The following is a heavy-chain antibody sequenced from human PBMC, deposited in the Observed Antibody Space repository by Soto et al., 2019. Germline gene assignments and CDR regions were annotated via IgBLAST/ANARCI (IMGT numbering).Heavy chain of an antibody. CDR2: IYYSGST. J-gene: IGHJ6*02. CDR3: ASGYDILTGYPRGDYYGMDV. Sequence: PSETLSLTCTVSGCSIRSSSYYWGWIRQPPGKGLEWIGSIYYSGSTYYNPSLKSRVTISVDTSKNQFSLKLSSVTAADTAVYYCASGYDILTGYPRGDYYGMDVWGQGTTVTVSS. D-gene: IGHD3-9*01. CDR1: GCSIRSSSYY. V-gene: IGHV4-39*01.